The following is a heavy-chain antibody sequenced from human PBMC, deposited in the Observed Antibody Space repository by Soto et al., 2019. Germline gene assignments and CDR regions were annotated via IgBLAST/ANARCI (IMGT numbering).Heavy chain of an antibody. J-gene: IGHJ6*02. CDR2: TYYRSKWYN. CDR3: ARERRTNPGEYCGGDCRLYYYYGMDV. D-gene: IGHD2-21*02. CDR1: GDSVSSNSAA. V-gene: IGHV6-1*01. Sequence: PSQTLSLTCAISGDSVSSNSAAWNWIRQSPSRGLEWLGRTYYRSKWYNDYAVSVKSRITINPDTSKNQFSLQLNSVTPEDTAVYYCARERRTNPGEYCGGDCRLYYYYGMDVRGQGTTVTGSS.